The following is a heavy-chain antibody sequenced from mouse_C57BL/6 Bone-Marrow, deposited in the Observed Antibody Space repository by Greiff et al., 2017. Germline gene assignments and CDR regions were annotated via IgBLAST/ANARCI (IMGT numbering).Heavy chain of an antibody. CDR2: ISNGGGST. D-gene: IGHD1-1*01. CDR3: ARQLRLGYFDY. J-gene: IGHJ2*01. V-gene: IGHV5-12*01. CDR1: GFTFSDYY. Sequence: EVQVVESGGGLVQPGGSLKLSCAASGFTFSDYYMYWVRQTPEKRLEWVAYISNGGGSTYSPDTVKGRFTISRDNAKNTLYLQMSRLKSEDTAMYYCARQLRLGYFDYWGQGTTLTVSS.